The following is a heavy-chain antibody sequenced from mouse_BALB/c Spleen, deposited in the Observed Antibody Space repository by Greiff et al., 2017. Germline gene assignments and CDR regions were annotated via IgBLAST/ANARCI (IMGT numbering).Heavy chain of an antibody. CDR1: GFTFSSFG. J-gene: IGHJ4*01. V-gene: IGHV5-17*02. CDR3: ARRRDRNTAGLMDY. CDR2: ISSGSSNI. D-gene: IGHD1-2*01. Sequence: EVMLVESGGGLVQPGGSLKLSCAASGFTFSSFGMHWVRQAPEKGLEWVAYISSGSSNIYYADTVKGRFTISRDNTKNTLFLQMTSMRSEDTAMYYCARRRDRNTAGLMDYWGQGTSVTVSS.